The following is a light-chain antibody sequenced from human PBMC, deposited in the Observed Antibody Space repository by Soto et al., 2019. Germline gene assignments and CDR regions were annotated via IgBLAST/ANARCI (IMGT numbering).Light chain of an antibody. CDR2: EVS. CDR3: SSFTTSSTWV. V-gene: IGLV2-14*01. CDR1: SGEVGNCNC. J-gene: IGLJ3*02. Sequence: QSPLTRPASVSGSPGRPITISCTGASGEVGNCNCVSWYQQHPGKAPKLMIYEVSNRPSGVSDRFSGSKAGNTASLTISRLQAEDEADYYCSSFTTSSTWVFGGGTQLTVL.